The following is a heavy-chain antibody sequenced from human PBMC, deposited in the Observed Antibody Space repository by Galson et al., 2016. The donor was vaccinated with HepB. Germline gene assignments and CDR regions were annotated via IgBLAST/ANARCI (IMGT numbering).Heavy chain of an antibody. J-gene: IGHJ6*02. CDR3: ARGFSVAVTGRDHDYGMDV. D-gene: IGHD6-19*01. CDR1: GFTFDDYG. V-gene: IGHV3-20*01. CDR2: INWNGGRT. Sequence: SLRLSCAASGFTFDDYGMTWVRQAPGKELEWVSSINWNGGRTAYADSVKGRFTISRDNAKNSLYLQMNSLRAEDTALYHCARGFSVAVTGRDHDYGMDVWGQGTTVTVS.